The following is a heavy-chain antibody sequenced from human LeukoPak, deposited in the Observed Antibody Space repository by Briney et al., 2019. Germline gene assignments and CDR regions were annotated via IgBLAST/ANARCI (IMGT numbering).Heavy chain of an antibody. CDR3: AGYNCSSTRCCTGGFDY. CDR2: ISASGGST. Sequence: GGSLRLSCAASGFTFSSYAMSWVRQAPGKGLEWVSAISASGGSTYYADSVKGRFTISRDSSKNTLYLQMNSLRADDTAVYYCAGYNCSSTRCCTGGFDYWGQGTLVTVSS. J-gene: IGHJ4*02. CDR1: GFTFSSYA. D-gene: IGHD2-2*02. V-gene: IGHV3-23*01.